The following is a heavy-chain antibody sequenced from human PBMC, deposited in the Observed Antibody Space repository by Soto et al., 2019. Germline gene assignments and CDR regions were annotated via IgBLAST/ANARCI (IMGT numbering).Heavy chain of an antibody. CDR3: ARGGTSMIVVGAFDD. D-gene: IGHD3-22*01. Sequence: EVQLVESGGGLVQPGGSLRLSCAASGFAFSNYWMSWVRQAPGKGLEWVATIKQDGSEKYYVDSVKGRFTISRDKAKNSLYLQMNGRRAEDTAVYHCARGGTSMIVVGAFDDWGQGALVTVYS. V-gene: IGHV3-7*01. CDR2: IKQDGSEK. J-gene: IGHJ4*02. CDR1: GFAFSNYW.